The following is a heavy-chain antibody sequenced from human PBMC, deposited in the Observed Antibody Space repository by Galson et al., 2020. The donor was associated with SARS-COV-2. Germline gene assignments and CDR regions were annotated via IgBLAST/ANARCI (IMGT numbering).Heavy chain of an antibody. D-gene: IGHD3-22*01. V-gene: IGHV1-46*03. CDR3: ARKDGTYYYDSSGPSYGMDV. CDR1: GYTFTSYY. Sequence: ASVKVSCKASGYTFTSYYMHWVRQAPGQGLEWMGIINPSGGSTSYAQKFQGRVTMTRDTSTSTVYMELSSLRSEDTAVYYCARKDGTYYYDSSGPSYGMDVWGQGTTVIVSS. CDR2: INPSGGST. J-gene: IGHJ6*02.